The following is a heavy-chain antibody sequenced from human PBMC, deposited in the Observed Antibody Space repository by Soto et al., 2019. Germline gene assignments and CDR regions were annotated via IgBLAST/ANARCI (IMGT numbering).Heavy chain of an antibody. J-gene: IGHJ3*02. Sequence: PGRSLRLSCAASGFTFTSYCMNWVRQAPGRGLGWVSSIRTSSSYISYTGSVKGRFTTSRDNGKNSPYLQINSHRAEGTSVNECTSDDGSFDIWGQGTMVTVSS. V-gene: IGHV3-21*01. CDR1: GFTFTSYC. CDR2: IRTSSSYI. D-gene: IGHD6-25*01. CDR3: TSDDGSFDI.